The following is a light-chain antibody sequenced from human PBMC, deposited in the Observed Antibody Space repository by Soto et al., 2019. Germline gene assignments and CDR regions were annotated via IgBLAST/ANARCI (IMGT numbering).Light chain of an antibody. CDR3: SSYTSSTTWV. Sequence: QSVLTQPASVSGAPGQSISISCTGSSSDFGTSKYVSWYQQHPGKGPKHIIYEVTNRPSGVSDRFSGSKSGNTASLTISGLQAEDEADYYCSSYTSSTTWVFGGGTKLTVL. V-gene: IGLV2-14*01. CDR2: EVT. CDR1: SSDFGTSKY. J-gene: IGLJ3*02.